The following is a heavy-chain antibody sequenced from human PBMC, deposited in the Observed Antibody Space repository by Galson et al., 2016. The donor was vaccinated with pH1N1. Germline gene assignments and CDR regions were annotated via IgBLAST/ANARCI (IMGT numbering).Heavy chain of an antibody. D-gene: IGHD3-22*01. CDR1: GGPFSSSG. Sequence: SVKVSCKASGGPFSSSGINWVRQAPGQGLEWMGGIILIFGTSKYAQKFQGRVTITADESTTTAYMELSRLISEDTAVYYCAREDYYDTDLSDWYFDLWGRGTLVTVSS. J-gene: IGHJ2*01. CDR3: AREDYYDTDLSDWYFDL. CDR2: IILIFGTS. V-gene: IGHV1-69*13.